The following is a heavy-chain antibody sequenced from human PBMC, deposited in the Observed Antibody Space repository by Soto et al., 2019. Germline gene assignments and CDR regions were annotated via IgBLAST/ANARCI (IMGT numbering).Heavy chain of an antibody. CDR1: GGTFSSYT. Sequence: QVQLVQSGAEVKKPGSSVKVSCKASGGTFSSYTISWVRQAPGQGLEWMGRIIPILGIANYAQKFQGRVTITADKTPSTAYMELSSLRSEDTAVYYWATKKQQLVRGWFDPWGQGTLVTVSS. J-gene: IGHJ5*02. V-gene: IGHV1-69*02. CDR3: ATKKQQLVRGWFDP. D-gene: IGHD6-13*01. CDR2: IIPILGIA.